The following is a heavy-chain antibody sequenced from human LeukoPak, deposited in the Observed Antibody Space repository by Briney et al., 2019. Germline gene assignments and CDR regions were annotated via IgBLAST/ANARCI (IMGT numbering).Heavy chain of an antibody. D-gene: IGHD5-18*01. V-gene: IGHV4-34*01. Sequence: SETLSLTCAVSGGSFSGYYWSWIRQPPGKGLEWIGEINHSGSTNYNPSLKSRVTISVDTSKNQFSLKLSSLTAADTAVYYCARINDSYGSFDYWGQGTLVTVSS. CDR2: INHSGST. CDR1: GGSFSGYY. J-gene: IGHJ4*02. CDR3: ARINDSYGSFDY.